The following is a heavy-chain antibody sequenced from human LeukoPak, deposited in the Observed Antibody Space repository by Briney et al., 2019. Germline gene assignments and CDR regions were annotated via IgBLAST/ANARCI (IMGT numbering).Heavy chain of an antibody. Sequence: GGSLRLSCAASGFTFSSYWMSWVRQAPGKGLEWVANIKQDGSEKYYVDSVKGRFTISRDNAKNSLNLQMNSLRAEDTAVYYCAREPRSRYYYGSGASWFDPWGQGTLVTVSS. CDR1: GFTFSSYW. CDR3: AREPRSRYYYGSGASWFDP. V-gene: IGHV3-7*01. CDR2: IKQDGSEK. J-gene: IGHJ5*02. D-gene: IGHD3-10*01.